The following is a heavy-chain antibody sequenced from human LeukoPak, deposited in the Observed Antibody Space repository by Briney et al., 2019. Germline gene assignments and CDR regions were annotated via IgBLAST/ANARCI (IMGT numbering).Heavy chain of an antibody. D-gene: IGHD6-19*01. CDR3: AKDGSSGWYRTYYYYGMDV. V-gene: IGHV3-43*01. J-gene: IGHJ6*02. CDR2: ISWDGGST. Sequence: GGSLRLSCAASGFTFDDYTMHWVRQAPGKGLEWVSLISWDGGSTYYAGSVKGRFTISRDNSKNSLYLQMNSLRTEDTALYYCAKDGSSGWYRTYYYYGMDVWGQGTTVTVSS. CDR1: GFTFDDYT.